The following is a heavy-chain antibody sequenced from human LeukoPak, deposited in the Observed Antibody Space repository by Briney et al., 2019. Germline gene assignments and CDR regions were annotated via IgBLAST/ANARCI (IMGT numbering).Heavy chain of an antibody. V-gene: IGHV3-23*01. CDR3: ARSAVGTSCCTAVDY. CDR1: GFTFSTYA. CDR2: ISTSGDRT. J-gene: IGHJ4*02. Sequence: GGSLRLSCAASGFTFSTYAMTWLRQAPGKGLEWVSGISTSGDRTYYADSVKGRFTISRDNSKNTLYLQMNSLRAEDTAEYYCARSAVGTSCCTAVDYWGKGTLVTVSS. D-gene: IGHD1-26*01.